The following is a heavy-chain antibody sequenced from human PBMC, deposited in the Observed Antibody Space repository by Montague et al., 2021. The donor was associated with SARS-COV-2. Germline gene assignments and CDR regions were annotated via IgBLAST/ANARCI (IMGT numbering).Heavy chain of an antibody. V-gene: IGHV4-4*02. CDR1: GGSISSSNW. CDR2: IYHSGNT. CDR3: ARSSILGAHRFDC. J-gene: IGHJ4*02. Sequence: SETLSLTCAVSGGSISSSNWWSWVRQPPGKGQEWIGEIYHSGNTNYNPSLQSRFTISVDKSKNQFSLRLSFVTAADTAVYYCARSSILGAHRFDCWGQGTLVTVSS. D-gene: IGHD3-16*01.